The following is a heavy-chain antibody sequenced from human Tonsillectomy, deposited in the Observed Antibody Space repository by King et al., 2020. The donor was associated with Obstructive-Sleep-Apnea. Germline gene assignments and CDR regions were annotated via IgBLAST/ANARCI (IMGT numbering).Heavy chain of an antibody. D-gene: IGHD5-18*01. CDR3: AREGGYSYGAFDY. J-gene: IGHJ4*02. Sequence: QLVQSGGGVVQPGRSLRLSCAASGFTFSSYAMHWVRQAPGKGLEWVAVISYDGSNKYYADSVKGRFTISRDNSKNTLYLQMNSLRAEDTAVYYCAREGGYSYGAFDYWGQGTLVTVSS. CDR2: ISYDGSNK. CDR1: GFTFSSYA. V-gene: IGHV3-30*04.